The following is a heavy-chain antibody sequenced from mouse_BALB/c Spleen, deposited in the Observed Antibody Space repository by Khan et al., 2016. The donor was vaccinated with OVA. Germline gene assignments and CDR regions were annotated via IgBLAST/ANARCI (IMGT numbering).Heavy chain of an antibody. D-gene: IGHD3-3*01. Sequence: VQLKQSGPELRKPGASVKISCKASGYSFTSYYMHWMKQSHGKSLEWIGYIDPFNADTDYNQKFKGKATLTVDKSSNTAYMHLTSLTSEDSAVYYCARGTVAYWGQGTLVTVSA. V-gene: IGHV1S135*01. CDR2: IDPFNADT. CDR1: GYSFTSYY. CDR3: ARGTVAY. J-gene: IGHJ3*01.